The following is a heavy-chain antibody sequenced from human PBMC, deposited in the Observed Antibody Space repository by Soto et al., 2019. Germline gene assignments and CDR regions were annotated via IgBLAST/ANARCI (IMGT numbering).Heavy chain of an antibody. CDR2: TYYRSRFFS. D-gene: IGHD3-10*01. CDR3: ERDSYSSSGWFDP. J-gene: IGHJ5*02. Sequence: SQTLSLTCAISGDSVSSYSAAWNWIRQSPSGGLEWLGRTYYRSRFFSDYAESVKSRIIINPDTSKNQFSLQLKSVTPEDTAVYYCERDSYSSSGWFDPWGQGTPVTVSS. CDR1: GDSVSSYSAA. V-gene: IGHV6-1*01.